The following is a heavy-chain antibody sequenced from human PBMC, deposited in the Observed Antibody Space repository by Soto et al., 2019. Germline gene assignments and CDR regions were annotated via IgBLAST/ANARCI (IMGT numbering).Heavy chain of an antibody. CDR3: ARDLSH. CDR2: INGASTTT. J-gene: IGHJ1*01. CDR1: GFPFSSYA. Sequence: DVQLVGSGGGLVQPGGSLRLSCVASGFPFSSYAMHWVRQAPGKGLEWISYINGASTTTFYGDSVKGRFTVSRDNAKSLVYLQMSSLRHEDTAFYYCARDLSHWGQGMLVTVSS. V-gene: IGHV3-48*02.